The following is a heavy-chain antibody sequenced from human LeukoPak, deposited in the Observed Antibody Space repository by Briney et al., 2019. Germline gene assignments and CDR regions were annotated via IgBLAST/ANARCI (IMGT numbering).Heavy chain of an antibody. CDR3: AKDPYSSGPYNWFDP. CDR1: GFTFSSYA. Sequence: HSGGSLRLSCAASGFTFSSYAMTWVRQAPGKGLEWVSAISGSGDSTYYADSVKGLFTISRDNSKNTLYLQMNRLRAEDTAVYYCAKDPYSSGPYNWFDPWGQGTLVTVSS. CDR2: ISGSGDST. D-gene: IGHD6-19*01. V-gene: IGHV3-23*01. J-gene: IGHJ5*02.